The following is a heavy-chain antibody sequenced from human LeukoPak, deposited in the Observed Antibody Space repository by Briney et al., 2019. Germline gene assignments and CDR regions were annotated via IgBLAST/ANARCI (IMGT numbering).Heavy chain of an antibody. J-gene: IGHJ4*02. CDR2: ISSSSSYI. Sequence: GGSLRLSCAASGFTFSSYSMNWVRQAPGKGLEWVSSISSSSSYIYYADSVKGRFTISRDNAKNSLYLQINSLRAEDTAVYYCARDYYDSSGYYLFDYWGQGTLVTVSS. CDR3: ARDYYDSSGYYLFDY. D-gene: IGHD3-22*01. CDR1: GFTFSSYS. V-gene: IGHV3-21*01.